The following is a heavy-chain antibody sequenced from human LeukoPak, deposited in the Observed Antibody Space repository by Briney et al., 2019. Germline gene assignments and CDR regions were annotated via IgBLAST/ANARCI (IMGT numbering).Heavy chain of an antibody. D-gene: IGHD3-9*01. CDR3: ARDKRYAFDN. CDR1: GYTFSSHG. Sequence: ASVKVSCKTAGYTFSSHGISWVREAPGQGVEWMGWISANSGDTKFAQKFQGRVTMTTETSTNTAYMELRSLRVDDTAIYYCARDKRYAFDNWGQGTLVSVSS. J-gene: IGHJ4*02. V-gene: IGHV1-18*01. CDR2: ISANSGDT.